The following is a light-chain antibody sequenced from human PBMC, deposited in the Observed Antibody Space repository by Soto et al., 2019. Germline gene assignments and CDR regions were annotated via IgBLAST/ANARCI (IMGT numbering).Light chain of an antibody. Sequence: QSVLTQPPSASGAPGQSVTISCTGTSSDVGGYNYVSWYQQHPGKAPKLMIYEVSKRPSGVPDRFSGSKSGNTASLTVSGLQAEDEADYYCCSHADSNNVFGPGTKVTVL. CDR1: SSDVGGYNY. CDR2: EVS. J-gene: IGLJ1*01. CDR3: CSHADSNNV. V-gene: IGLV2-8*01.